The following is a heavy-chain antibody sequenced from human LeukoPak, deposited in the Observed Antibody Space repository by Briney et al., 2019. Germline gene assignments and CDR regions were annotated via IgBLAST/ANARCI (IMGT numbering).Heavy chain of an antibody. Sequence: GGSLRLSCAASGFTFSSYAMHWVRQAPGKGLEWVAVISYDGSNKYYADSVKGRFTISRDNSKNTLYLQMNSLRAEDTAVYYCAKDLWYYDSSGYTLGGQGTLVTVSS. D-gene: IGHD3-22*01. CDR1: GFTFSSYA. J-gene: IGHJ4*02. CDR2: ISYDGSNK. CDR3: AKDLWYYDSSGYTL. V-gene: IGHV3-30*04.